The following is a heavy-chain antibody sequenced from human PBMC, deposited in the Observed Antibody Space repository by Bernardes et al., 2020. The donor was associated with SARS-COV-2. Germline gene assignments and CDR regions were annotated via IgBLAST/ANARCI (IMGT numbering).Heavy chain of an antibody. CDR2: ISGSGGYT. Sequence: GWSLRLSCAASGFTFSSYAMSWVRQAPGKGLEWVSAISGSGGYTYYADSLKGRFTISRDNSKSTLYLQMNSLRAEDTAIYYCAKDWRGSGDDWFDPWGQGTLVTVSS. CDR1: GFTFSSYA. J-gene: IGHJ5*02. CDR3: AKDWRGSGDDWFDP. D-gene: IGHD3-10*01. V-gene: IGHV3-23*01.